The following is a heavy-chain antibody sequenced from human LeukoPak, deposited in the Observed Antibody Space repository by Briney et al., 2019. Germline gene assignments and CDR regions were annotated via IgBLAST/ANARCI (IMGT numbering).Heavy chain of an antibody. CDR2: IIPIFGTA. CDR1: GGTFSSYA. CDR3: AREQGGKYGDYLAGDAFDI. V-gene: IGHV1-69*05. D-gene: IGHD4-17*01. J-gene: IGHJ3*02. Sequence: GASVKVSCKASGGTFSSYAISWVRQAPGQGLEWMGGIIPIFGTANYAQKFQGRVTITTDESTSTAYMELSSLRSEDTAVYYCAREQGGKYGDYLAGDAFDIWGQGTMVTVSS.